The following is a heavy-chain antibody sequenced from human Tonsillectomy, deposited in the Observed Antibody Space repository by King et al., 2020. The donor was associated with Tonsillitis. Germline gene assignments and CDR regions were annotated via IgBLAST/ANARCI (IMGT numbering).Heavy chain of an antibody. V-gene: IGHV2-70*15. CDR2: INWDDDE. D-gene: IGHD1-20*01. CDR3: ARTNRLYKWHFDY. CDR1: GFSLSTTAMS. J-gene: IGHJ4*02. Sequence: VTLKESGPALVKPTQTLTLTCTFSGFSLSTTAMSVSWIRQPPGKALEWLARINWDDDEYYNTSLKTRLTISKDTSKNQVVLTMTNMDPVDTATYFCARTNRLYKWHFDYWGQGTLVTVSS.